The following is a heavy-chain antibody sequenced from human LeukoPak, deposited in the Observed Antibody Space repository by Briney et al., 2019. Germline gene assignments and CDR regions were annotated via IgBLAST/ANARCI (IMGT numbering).Heavy chain of an antibody. CDR3: TTDTRLWFGELPFDY. V-gene: IGHV3-15*01. D-gene: IGHD3-10*01. J-gene: IGHJ4*02. CDR1: GFTFSNAW. Sequence: GGSLRLSCAASGFTFSNAWMSWVRQAPGKGLEWAGRIKSKTDGGTTDYAAPVKGRFTISRDDSKNTLYLQMNSLKTEDIAVYYCTTDTRLWFGELPFDYWGQGTLVTVSS. CDR2: IKSKTDGGTT.